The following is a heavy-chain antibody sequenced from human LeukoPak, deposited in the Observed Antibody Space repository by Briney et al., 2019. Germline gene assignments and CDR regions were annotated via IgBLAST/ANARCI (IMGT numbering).Heavy chain of an antibody. CDR2: TYYSGST. D-gene: IGHD1-26*01. CDR3: ARGIVGVTYFDE. V-gene: IGHV4-61*03. Sequence: PSETLSLTCSVSGGSVSSGGFYRTWIRQPPGRGLEWIGYTYYSGSTEYNPSLKSRVTISVDTSKNHFSLTLNSVTAADTAVYYCARGIVGVTYFDEWGQGMLVTVSS. CDR1: GGSVSSGGFY. J-gene: IGHJ4*02.